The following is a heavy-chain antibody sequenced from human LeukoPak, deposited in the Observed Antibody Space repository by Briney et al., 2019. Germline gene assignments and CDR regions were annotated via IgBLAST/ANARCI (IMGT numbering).Heavy chain of an antibody. V-gene: IGHV4-30-2*01. J-gene: IGHJ4*02. D-gene: IGHD3-10*01. CDR3: ARLGGSGSYYHFYLTGFDS. Sequence: PSQTLSLTCTVSGGSISSGGYYWSWIRQPPGKGLEWIGYIYHSGSTYYNPSLKSRVTISVDRSKNQFSLKLSSVTAADTAVFYCARLGGSGSYYHFYLTGFDSWGQGILVAVSS. CDR2: IYHSGST. CDR1: GGSISSGGYY.